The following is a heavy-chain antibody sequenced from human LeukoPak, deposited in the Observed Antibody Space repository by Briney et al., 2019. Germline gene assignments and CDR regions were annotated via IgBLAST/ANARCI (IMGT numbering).Heavy chain of an antibody. CDR3: AKDQSRQQLVRFSDY. Sequence: PGGSLRLSCAASGFTFDDYAMHWVRQAPGKGLEWVSLITWDGDSTYYADSVKGRFTISRDNSKNYLYLQMNSLRAEDTAVYYCAKDQSRQQLVRFSDYWGQGTLVTVSS. CDR2: ITWDGDST. J-gene: IGHJ4*02. V-gene: IGHV3-43D*03. D-gene: IGHD6-13*01. CDR1: GFTFDDYA.